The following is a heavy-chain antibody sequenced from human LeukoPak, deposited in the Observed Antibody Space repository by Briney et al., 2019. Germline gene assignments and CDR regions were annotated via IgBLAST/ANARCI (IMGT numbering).Heavy chain of an antibody. Sequence: EGSLRLSCAASGFTFSSYGMHWVRQAPGKGLEWVAVIWYDGSNKYYADSAKGRFTISRDNSKNTLYLQMNSLRAEDTAVYYCAKDSGTYCYYYMDVWGKGTTVTVSS. CDR3: AKDSGTYCYYYMDV. CDR2: IWYDGSNK. CDR1: GFTFSSYG. J-gene: IGHJ6*03. V-gene: IGHV3-33*06. D-gene: IGHD1-1*01.